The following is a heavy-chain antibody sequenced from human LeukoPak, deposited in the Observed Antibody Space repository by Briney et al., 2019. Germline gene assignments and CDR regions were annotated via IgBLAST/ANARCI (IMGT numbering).Heavy chain of an antibody. Sequence: SQTLSLTFAISGDSVSINSAAWNWIRQSPSRGLEWLGRTYYRSKWYNDYAVSVKSRITINPDTSKNQLSLQLNSVTPEDTAVYYCARSSAAAGTEQWFDPWGQGTLVTVSS. J-gene: IGHJ5*02. CDR1: GDSVSINSAA. D-gene: IGHD6-13*01. CDR3: ARSSAAAGTEQWFDP. CDR2: TYYRSKWYN. V-gene: IGHV6-1*01.